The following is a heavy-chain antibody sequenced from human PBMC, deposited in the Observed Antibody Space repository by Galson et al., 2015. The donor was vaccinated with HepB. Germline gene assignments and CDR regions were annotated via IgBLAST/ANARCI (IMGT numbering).Heavy chain of an antibody. J-gene: IGHJ6*02. CDR1: GHSFTSYW. CDR2: IHPGDSDS. Sequence: QSGAEVKKPGESLKISCKTSGHSFTSYWIAWVRQMPGKGLEWMGTIHPGDSDSKYSPSFQGQVTFSVDKSINTAYLQWSSLEPSDTAMFYCARRLYSYGDYYGMDVWGQGTTVTVSS. D-gene: IGHD3-16*02. V-gene: IGHV5-51*03. CDR3: ARRLYSYGDYYGMDV.